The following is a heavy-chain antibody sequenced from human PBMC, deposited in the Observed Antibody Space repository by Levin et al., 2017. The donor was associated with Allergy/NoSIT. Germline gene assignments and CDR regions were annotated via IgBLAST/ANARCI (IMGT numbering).Heavy chain of an antibody. CDR3: ARHVYGTTGDAFGV. V-gene: IGHV4-59*08. D-gene: IGHD2-8*01. CDR2: MYYSGST. Sequence: SQTLSLPCTVSGGSIRSYYWSWIRQPPGKGLEWIGYMYYSGSTNYNPSLKSRVTISGDTNQFSLKLTSVTATDTAVYYCARHVYGTTGDAFGVWGQGTMVTVSS. CDR1: GGSIRSYY. J-gene: IGHJ3*01.